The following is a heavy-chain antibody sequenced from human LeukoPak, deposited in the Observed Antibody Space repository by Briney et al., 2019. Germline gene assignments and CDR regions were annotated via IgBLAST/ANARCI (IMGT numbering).Heavy chain of an antibody. CDR2: TYYRSKWYN. Sequence: SQTLSLTCAISGDSVSSKSAAWNWIRQSPSRGLEWLGRTYYRSKWYNDYAVSVKSRITINPDTSKNQFSLQLNSVTPEDTAVYYCARGTFLEYSLPFDYWGQGTLVTVSS. CDR3: ARGTFLEYSLPFDY. CDR1: GDSVSSKSAA. V-gene: IGHV6-1*01. D-gene: IGHD3-3*02. J-gene: IGHJ4*02.